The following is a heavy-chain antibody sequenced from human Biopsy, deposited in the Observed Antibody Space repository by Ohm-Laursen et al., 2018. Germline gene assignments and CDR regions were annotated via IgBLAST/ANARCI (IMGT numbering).Heavy chain of an antibody. CDR3: AHRQKWTFDF. J-gene: IGHJ3*01. CDR1: GFSLTNGGLR. CDR2: IYGDDNK. V-gene: IGHV2-5*02. Sequence: TQTLTLTCSFSGFSLTNGGLRVGWILQSPGRALEWLGLIYGDDNKRYSPSLKSRLLITKDTSKNQVVLTLTNVDPVDTGTYYCAHRQKWTFDFWGQGTMVTVSS. D-gene: IGHD1-26*01.